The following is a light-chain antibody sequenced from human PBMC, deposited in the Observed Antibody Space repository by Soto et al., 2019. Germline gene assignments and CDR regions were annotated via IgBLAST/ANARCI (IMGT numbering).Light chain of an antibody. CDR3: QQYYSTMYT. CDR1: QSVRSH. J-gene: IGKJ2*01. CDR2: WAS. Sequence: IVMTQSPATLSVSPGEGVTLSCRASQSVRSHLAWYQQKPGQPPKLLIYWASIRASGVPDRFSGGGSGTDFTLTISSLQAEDVAVYYCQQYYSTMYTFGQG. V-gene: IGKV3D-15*01.